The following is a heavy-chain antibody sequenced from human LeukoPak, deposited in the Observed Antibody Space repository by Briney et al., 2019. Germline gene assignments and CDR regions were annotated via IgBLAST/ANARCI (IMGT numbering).Heavy chain of an antibody. V-gene: IGHV1-46*01. CDR2: INPSGGST. J-gene: IGHJ4*02. Sequence: ASVKVSCKASGYTFTGYYIHWVRQAPGQGLEWMGIINPSGGSTSYAQKFQGRVTMTRDTSTSTVYMELSSLRSEDTAVYYCAKRGGKAVAGTEVARSLDYWGQGTLVTVSS. CDR3: AKRGGKAVAGTEVARSLDY. D-gene: IGHD6-19*01. CDR1: GYTFTGYY.